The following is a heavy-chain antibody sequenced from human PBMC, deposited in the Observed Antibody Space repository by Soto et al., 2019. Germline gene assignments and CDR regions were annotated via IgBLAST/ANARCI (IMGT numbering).Heavy chain of an antibody. CDR2: ISAYNGNT. CDR1: GYTFTSYG. CDR3: ARLIHPHTAMVKGGFDY. D-gene: IGHD5-18*01. V-gene: IGHV1-18*01. Sequence: ASVKVSCKASGYTFTSYGISWVRQAPGQGLEWMGWISAYNGNTNYAQKLQGRVTMTTDTSTSTAYMELSSLRSDDTAVYYCARLIHPHTAMVKGGFDYWGQGTLVTVSS. J-gene: IGHJ4*02.